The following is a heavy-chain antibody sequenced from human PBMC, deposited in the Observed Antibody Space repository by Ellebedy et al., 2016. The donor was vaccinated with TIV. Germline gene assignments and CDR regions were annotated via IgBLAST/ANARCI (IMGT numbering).Heavy chain of an antibody. J-gene: IGHJ6*02. Sequence: GESLKISCAASGFTFSDYYMSWIRQAPGKGLEWVSSISSSSRYIYYADSVKGRFTITRDNAKNSLYLQMNSQRAEDTAVYYCAREDIVVVPAAIQYYYYGMDVWGQGTTVTVSS. V-gene: IGHV3-11*06. CDR2: ISSSSRYI. CDR3: AREDIVVVPAAIQYYYYGMDV. D-gene: IGHD2-2*02. CDR1: GFTFSDYY.